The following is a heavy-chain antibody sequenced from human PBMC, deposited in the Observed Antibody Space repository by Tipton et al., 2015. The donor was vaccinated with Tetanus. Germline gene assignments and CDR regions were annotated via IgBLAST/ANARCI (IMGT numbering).Heavy chain of an antibody. CDR3: ASGSAHDY. CDR2: ISGTGSTI. V-gene: IGHV3-48*03. Sequence: GSLRLSCAASGFTFSSYNMNWVRQAPGKGLEWLSYISGTGSTIDYADSVKGRFTGSRDNSNDSLYLQMSRLRVEDTAVYYCASGSAHDYWGQGTLVTVSS. CDR1: GFTFSSYN. D-gene: IGHD6-25*01. J-gene: IGHJ4*02.